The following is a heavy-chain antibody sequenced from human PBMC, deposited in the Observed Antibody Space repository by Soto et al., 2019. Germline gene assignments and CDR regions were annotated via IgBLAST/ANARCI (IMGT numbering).Heavy chain of an antibody. V-gene: IGHV3-23*01. CDR2: ISGRASSST. CDR3: AKSGQWLPYYFDY. J-gene: IGHJ4*02. CDR1: GFTFSSYA. Sequence: PGGSLRLSCAASGFTFSSYAMSWVRQAPGKGLERVSSISGRASSSTYYADSVKGRFTISRDSSKNTLYLQMTSLRAEDTALYYCAKSGQWLPYYFDYWGQGTLVTVSS. D-gene: IGHD6-19*01.